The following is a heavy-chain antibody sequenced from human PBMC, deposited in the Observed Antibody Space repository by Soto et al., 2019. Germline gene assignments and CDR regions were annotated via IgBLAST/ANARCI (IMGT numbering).Heavy chain of an antibody. CDR1: GGSFSGYY. D-gene: IGHD3-16*01. CDR2: INHSGST. J-gene: IGHJ6*02. Sequence: PSETLSLTCAVYGGSFSGYYWSWIRQPPGKGLEWIGEINHSGSTNYNPSLRSRVTISVDTSKNQFSLKLSSVTAADTAVYYCARGLGLSHYYYYYYGMDVWGQGTTVTVSS. CDR3: ARGLGLSHYYYYYYGMDV. V-gene: IGHV4-34*01.